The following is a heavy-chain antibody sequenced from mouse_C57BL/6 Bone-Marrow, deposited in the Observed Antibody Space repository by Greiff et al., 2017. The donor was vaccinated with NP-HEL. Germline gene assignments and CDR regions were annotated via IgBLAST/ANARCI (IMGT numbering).Heavy chain of an antibody. J-gene: IGHJ3*01. CDR1: GFTFSNYW. Sequence: EVKVEESGGGLVQPGGSMKLSCVASGFTFSNYWMNWVRQSPEKGLEWVAQIRLKSDNYATHYAESVKGRFTISRDDSKSSVYLQMNNLRAEDTGIYYCTDLGQDWFAYWGQGTLVTVSA. CDR3: TDLGQDWFAY. CDR2: IRLKSDNYAT. V-gene: IGHV6-3*01. D-gene: IGHD3-3*01.